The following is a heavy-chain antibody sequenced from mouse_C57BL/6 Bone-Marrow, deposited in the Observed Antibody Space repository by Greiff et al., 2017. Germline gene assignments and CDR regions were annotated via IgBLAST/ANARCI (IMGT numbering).Heavy chain of an antibody. V-gene: IGHV1-76*01. CDR3: TTFYYAMDY. D-gene: IGHD1-1*01. J-gene: IGHJ4*01. CDR1: GYTFPDYS. CDR2: IYPGSGTP. Sequence: VQLHQSGAELVMPGASVKLSCKASGYTFPDYSINWVQQRPGQGLEWIARIYPGSGTPYYNEKFKGKATLTAEKSSSTAYMQLNSLTSEDSAVYFCTTFYYAMDYWGQGTSVTVSS.